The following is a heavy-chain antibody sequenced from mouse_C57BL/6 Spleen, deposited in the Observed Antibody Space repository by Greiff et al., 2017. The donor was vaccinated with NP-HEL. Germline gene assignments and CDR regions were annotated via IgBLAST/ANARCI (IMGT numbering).Heavy chain of an antibody. Sequence: EVMLVESGGGLVKPGGSLKLSCAASGFTFSSYAMSWVRQTPEKRLEWVATISDGGSYTYYPDNVKGRFTISRDNAKNNLYLQMSHLKSEDTAMYYCARDRSNWDDAMDYWGQRTSVTVSS. D-gene: IGHD4-1*01. CDR1: GFTFSSYA. J-gene: IGHJ4*01. CDR3: ARDRSNWDDAMDY. CDR2: ISDGGSYT. V-gene: IGHV5-4*01.